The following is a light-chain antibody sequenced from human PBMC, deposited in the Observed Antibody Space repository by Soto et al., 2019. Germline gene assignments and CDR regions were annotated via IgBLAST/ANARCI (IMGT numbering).Light chain of an antibody. CDR2: DAR. V-gene: IGKV3-20*01. CDR3: QQCATSLLT. J-gene: IGKJ4*01. CDR1: KSVGNNY. Sequence: EIVLTQSPGTLSLSPGERATLSCRASKSVGNNYLAWIQQKPGQAPRLLIYDARSRATGIPDRFSGSGSGTDFTLTISRLEPEDSAVYYCQQCATSLLTFGGGTKVEFK.